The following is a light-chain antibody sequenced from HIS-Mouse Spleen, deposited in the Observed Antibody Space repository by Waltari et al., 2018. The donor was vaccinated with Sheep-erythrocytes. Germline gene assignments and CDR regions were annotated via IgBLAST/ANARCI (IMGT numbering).Light chain of an antibody. Sequence: DLQMTQSPSSLSASVGARVTITCRASQSISSYLNWYQQKPKKPPKHLIYAASSLQSGVPSRFRGSGSGTEFTLAISSLQPEDFATYYCQQSYSTPPLTFGGGTKVEIK. CDR1: QSISSY. J-gene: IGKJ4*01. V-gene: IGKV1-39*01. CDR3: QQSYSTPPLT. CDR2: AAS.